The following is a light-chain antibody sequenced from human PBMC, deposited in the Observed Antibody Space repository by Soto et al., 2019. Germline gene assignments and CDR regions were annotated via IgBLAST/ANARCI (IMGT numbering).Light chain of an antibody. V-gene: IGLV1-44*01. Sequence: QSVLTQPPSASGTPGQRVTISCFGSSSNIGSNTVNWYQQLPGAAPKLLIYSNDRRPSGVPDRFSGSKSGSSASLAISGLQSEEEADYYCAAWDDTLYGYVFGTVTEVTDL. J-gene: IGLJ1*01. CDR3: AAWDDTLYGYV. CDR1: SSNIGSNT. CDR2: SND.